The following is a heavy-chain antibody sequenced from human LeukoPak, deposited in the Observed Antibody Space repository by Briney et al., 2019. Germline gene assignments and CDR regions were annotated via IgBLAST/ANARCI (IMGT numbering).Heavy chain of an antibody. Sequence: GGSLRLSCAASGFIFSSYAMHWVRQAPGKGLEWVAVISFDGSNKYYADSVKGRFTISRDNSKSTQYLQMYCLRAEDTAVYYCARSVVPAYHFDYWGQGTLVTVSS. CDR3: ARSVVPAYHFDY. J-gene: IGHJ4*02. V-gene: IGHV3-30-3*01. CDR2: ISFDGSNK. D-gene: IGHD2-2*01. CDR1: GFIFSSYA.